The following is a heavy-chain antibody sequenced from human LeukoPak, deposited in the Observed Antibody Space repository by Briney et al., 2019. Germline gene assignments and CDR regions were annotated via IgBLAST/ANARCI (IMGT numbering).Heavy chain of an antibody. CDR1: GFTFSDYY. V-gene: IGHV3-11*01. D-gene: IGHD6-13*01. CDR3: AGTLYSSSPSDY. J-gene: IGHJ4*02. CDR2: ISSSGSTI. Sequence: GGSLRLSCAASGFTFSDYYMSWIRQAPGKGLEWVSYISSSGSTIYYADSVKGRFTISRDNAKNSLYLQMNSLRAEDTAVYYCAGTLYSSSPSDYWGQGTLVTVSS.